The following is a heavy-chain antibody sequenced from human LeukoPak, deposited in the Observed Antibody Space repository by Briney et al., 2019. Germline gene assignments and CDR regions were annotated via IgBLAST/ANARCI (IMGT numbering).Heavy chain of an antibody. Sequence: GRSLRLSCAASGFTFKTYGMHWVRQAPGKGLEWVAVIWYDGNNKYYADSVKGRITISRDNSKSTLYLQTNTLRAEDTAVYYCARGLQNYYGLDVWGQGTTVTVSS. V-gene: IGHV3-33*01. CDR3: ARGLQNYYGLDV. CDR2: IWYDGNNK. J-gene: IGHJ6*02. CDR1: GFTFKTYG.